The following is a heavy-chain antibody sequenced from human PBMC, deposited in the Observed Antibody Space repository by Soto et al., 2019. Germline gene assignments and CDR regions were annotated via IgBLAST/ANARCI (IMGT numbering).Heavy chain of an antibody. CDR2: ISSTTNYI. V-gene: IGHV3-21*06. Sequence: PGGSLRLSCAASGFTFTRYSMNWVRQAPGKGLEWVSSISSTTNYIYYGDSMKGRFTISRDNAKNSLYLEMNSLRDEDTAVYYCTREDILGARSFDYWGQGTLVTVSS. J-gene: IGHJ4*02. CDR3: TREDILGARSFDY. CDR1: GFTFTRYS. D-gene: IGHD1-26*01.